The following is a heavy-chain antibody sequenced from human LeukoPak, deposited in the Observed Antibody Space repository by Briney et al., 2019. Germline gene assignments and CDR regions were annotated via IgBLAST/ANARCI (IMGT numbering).Heavy chain of an antibody. CDR1: GGSISSSSYF. J-gene: IGHJ4*02. CDR2: ICYSGST. V-gene: IGHV4-39*01. Sequence: SDTLSLTCTVCGGSISSSSYFCGWIRQPPGKGLEWIGSICYSGSTYYNPSLKSRVTISVDTSKNQFSLKLSSVTAGDTAVHYCARGIDYWGQGTLVTVSS. CDR3: ARGIDY.